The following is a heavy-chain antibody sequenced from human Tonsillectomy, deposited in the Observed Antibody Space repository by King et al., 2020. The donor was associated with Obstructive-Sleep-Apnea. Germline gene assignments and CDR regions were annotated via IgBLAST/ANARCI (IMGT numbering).Heavy chain of an antibody. Sequence: VQLQESGPGLVKPSQTLSLTCAVSGGSISSGGYSWSWIRQPPGKGLEWIGYIDYSGSTYYNPSLKSRVTISVDTSKNQFSLKLSSVTAADTALYYCARYNGYLDYWGQGTLVTVST. V-gene: IGHV4-30-4*07. CDR3: ARYNGYLDY. D-gene: IGHD2-8*01. CDR1: GGSISSGGYS. J-gene: IGHJ4*02. CDR2: IDYSGST.